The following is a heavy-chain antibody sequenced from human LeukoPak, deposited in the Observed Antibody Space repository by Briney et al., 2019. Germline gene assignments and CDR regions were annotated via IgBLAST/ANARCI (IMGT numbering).Heavy chain of an antibody. Sequence: SETLSLTCTVSGGSINSYYWSWIRQPPGKGLEWIGYIYYSGRTNYNPSPKSRVTISVDTSKNQFSLKLTSVTAADTAVYYCARSIAVAGNDAFDIWGRGTMVTVSS. V-gene: IGHV4-59*01. CDR1: GGSINSYY. CDR2: IYYSGRT. CDR3: ARSIAVAGNDAFDI. J-gene: IGHJ3*02. D-gene: IGHD6-19*01.